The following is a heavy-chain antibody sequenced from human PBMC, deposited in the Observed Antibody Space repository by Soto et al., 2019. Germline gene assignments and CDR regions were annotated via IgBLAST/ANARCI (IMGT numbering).Heavy chain of an antibody. Sequence: GGSLRLSCAASGFTFSSYSMNWVRQAPGKGLEWVSYISSSSSTIYYADSVKGRFTISRDNAKNSLYLQMNSLRDEDTAVYYCARDSRAALRFLEWFDFDYWGQGTLVTVSS. V-gene: IGHV3-48*02. CDR1: GFTFSSYS. D-gene: IGHD3-3*01. J-gene: IGHJ4*02. CDR3: ARDSRAALRFLEWFDFDY. CDR2: ISSSSSTI.